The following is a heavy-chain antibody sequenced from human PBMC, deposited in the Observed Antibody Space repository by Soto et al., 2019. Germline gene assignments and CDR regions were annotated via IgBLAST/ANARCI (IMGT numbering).Heavy chain of an antibody. D-gene: IGHD5-12*01. V-gene: IGHV3-30*18. CDR2: ISYDGDNK. Sequence: QVQLVESGGGVVQPGRSLRLSCAASGFSFSSYGMHWVRQAPGKGLEWVAVISYDGDNKYYADSVKGRFTISRDNSKNTVYLQMNSLRAEDTAVYYCAKGEFHIVANGMGVWGQGTTVTVSS. CDR1: GFSFSSYG. J-gene: IGHJ6*02. CDR3: AKGEFHIVANGMGV.